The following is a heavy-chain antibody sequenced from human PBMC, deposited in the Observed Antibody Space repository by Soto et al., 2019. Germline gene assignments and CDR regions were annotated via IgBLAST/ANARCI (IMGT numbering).Heavy chain of an antibody. V-gene: IGHV1-24*01. D-gene: IGHD3-22*01. CDR2: FDPEDCET. J-gene: IGHJ4*02. CDR1: GYTLTELS. CDR3: ATVSLRSFSTMIVYD. Sequence: ASVKVSCKVSGYTLTELSMHGVRQAPGKGLEWMGGFDPEDCETSYAQKFQGRVTMTEDTSTDTAYMELSSLRSEDTAVYYCATVSLRSFSTMIVYDWGQGTLVTVSS.